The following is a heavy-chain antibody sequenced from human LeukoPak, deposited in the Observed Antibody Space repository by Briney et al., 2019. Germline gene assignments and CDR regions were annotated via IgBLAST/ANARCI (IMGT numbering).Heavy chain of an antibody. V-gene: IGHV3-21*01. CDR2: ISSSSSYI. D-gene: IGHD5-12*01. CDR1: GFTFSSYS. J-gene: IGHJ4*02. CDR3: ARDFSGYPDY. Sequence: GGSLRLSCAASGFTFSSYSMNWVRQAPGKGLEWASSISSSSSYIYYADSVKGRFTISRDNAKNSLYLQMNSLRAEDTAVYYCARDFSGYPDYWGQGTLVTVSS.